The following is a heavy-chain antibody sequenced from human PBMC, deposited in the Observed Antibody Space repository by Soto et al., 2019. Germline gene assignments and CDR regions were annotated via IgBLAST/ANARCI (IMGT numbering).Heavy chain of an antibody. D-gene: IGHD3-10*01. V-gene: IGHV3-33*01. CDR2: IWYDGSNK. CDR3: ARGPDYYGSGSYLFDY. J-gene: IGHJ4*02. Sequence: GGTLRLSCAASGFTFSSYGMHWVRQAQGKGLEWVAVIWYDGSNKYYADSVKGRFTISRDNSKNTLYLHMNSLRAEATAVYYCARGPDYYGSGSYLFDYWGQGTLVTVSS. CDR1: GFTFSSYG.